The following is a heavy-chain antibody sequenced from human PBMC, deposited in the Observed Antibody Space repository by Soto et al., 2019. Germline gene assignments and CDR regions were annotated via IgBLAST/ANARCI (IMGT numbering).Heavy chain of an antibody. CDR1: GGSISSGDYY. CDR2: IYYSGST. J-gene: IGHJ4*02. Sequence: PSETLSLTCTVSGGSISSGDYYWSWIRQPPGKGLEWIGYIYYSGSTYYNPSLKSRVTISVDTSKNQFSLKPSSVTAADTAVYYCASSYYYGSGSYYFRGYFDYWGQGTLVTVSS. V-gene: IGHV4-30-4*01. D-gene: IGHD3-10*01. CDR3: ASSYYYGSGSYYFRGYFDY.